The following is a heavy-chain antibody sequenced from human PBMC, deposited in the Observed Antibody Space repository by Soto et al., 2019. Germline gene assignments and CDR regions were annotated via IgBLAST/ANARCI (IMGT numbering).Heavy chain of an antibody. J-gene: IGHJ4*02. D-gene: IGHD6-19*01. Sequence: GGSLRLSCAASGFTFSSYAMHWVRQAPGKGLEWVAVISYDGSNKYHADSVKGRFTISRDNSKNTLYLQMNSLRAEDTAVYYCARAPGYSSGFDYWGQGTLVTVSS. CDR1: GFTFSSYA. CDR2: ISYDGSNK. V-gene: IGHV3-30-3*01. CDR3: ARAPGYSSGFDY.